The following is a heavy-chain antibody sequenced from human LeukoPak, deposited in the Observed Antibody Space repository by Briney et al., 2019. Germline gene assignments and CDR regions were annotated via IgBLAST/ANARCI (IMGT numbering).Heavy chain of an antibody. CDR3: ARVPYYYDSSGYYFDY. CDR2: IIPIFGTP. Sequence: ASVKVSCKSSGGTFSSYAIIWVRQAPGQGLEWMGGIIPIFGTPNDAQKFQGRVTITADESTSTAYMELSSLRSEDTAVYYCARVPYYYDSSGYYFDYWGQGTLVTVSS. CDR1: GGTFSSYA. D-gene: IGHD3-22*01. J-gene: IGHJ4*02. V-gene: IGHV1-69*13.